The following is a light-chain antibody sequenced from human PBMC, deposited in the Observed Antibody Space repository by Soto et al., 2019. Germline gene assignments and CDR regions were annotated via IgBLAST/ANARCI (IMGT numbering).Light chain of an antibody. CDR3: QQYNDWPLT. V-gene: IGKV3-15*01. J-gene: IGKJ4*01. Sequence: EIVMTQSPATLSVSPGERATLSCRASQSVSSNLAWYKQKPGQAPRLLIYGASTRATGLPDRISGSGSGTEFTLIISSLQSEDFALYYCQQYNDWPLTFGGGTKVEIK. CDR1: QSVSSN. CDR2: GAS.